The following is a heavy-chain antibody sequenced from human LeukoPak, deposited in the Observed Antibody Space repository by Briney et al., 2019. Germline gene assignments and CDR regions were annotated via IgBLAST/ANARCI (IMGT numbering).Heavy chain of an antibody. J-gene: IGHJ4*02. V-gene: IGHV1-69*05. CDR1: GYTFTGYY. Sequence: GASVKVSCKASGYTFTGYYMHWVRQAPGQGLEWMGGIIPIFGTANYAQKFQGRVTITTDESTSTAYMELSSLRSEDTAVYYCASKRIQSPYYFDYWGQGTLVTVSS. CDR2: IIPIFGTA. D-gene: IGHD4-11*01. CDR3: ASKRIQSPYYFDY.